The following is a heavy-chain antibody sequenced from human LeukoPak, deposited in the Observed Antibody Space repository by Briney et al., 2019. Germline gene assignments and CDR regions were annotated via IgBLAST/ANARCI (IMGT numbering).Heavy chain of an antibody. CDR1: GFTFSDYS. J-gene: IGHJ3*02. V-gene: IGHV3-48*01. CDR3: ARGAQVGATDAFDI. CDR2: ISTGGDTI. D-gene: IGHD1-26*01. Sequence: GGSLRLSCAVSGFTFSDYSMNWVRQPPGKGLEWISYISTGGDTIYYADSVKGRFTISSDNAKKSLYLQMNSLRAEDTAVYYCARGAQVGATDAFDIWGQGTLVTVSS.